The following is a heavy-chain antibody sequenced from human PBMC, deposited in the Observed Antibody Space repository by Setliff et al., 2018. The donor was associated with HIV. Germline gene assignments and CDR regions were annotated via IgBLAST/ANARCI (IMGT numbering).Heavy chain of an antibody. CDR3: ATLNFPLNWFDP. Sequence: SETLSLTWELTLQETFTEAWIRQPPGKGLEWIATTSYSGSTHYNLALMSRVTISMDTSRNQFSVKLSSVTAADTAIYYCATLNFPLNWFDPWGQGTPVTVSS. V-gene: IGHV4-39*01. CDR1: ELTLQETFT. J-gene: IGHJ5*02. CDR2: TSYSGST.